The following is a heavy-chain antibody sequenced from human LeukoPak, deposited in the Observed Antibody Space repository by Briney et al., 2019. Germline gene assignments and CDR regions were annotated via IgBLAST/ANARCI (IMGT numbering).Heavy chain of an antibody. D-gene: IGHD3-10*01. J-gene: IGHJ4*02. CDR2: IYYSGGA. CDR3: ARDARVQKWFGEVIMTTTYYFDD. CDR1: GGSISSSKYY. V-gene: IGHV4-39*07. Sequence: PSETLSLTCTVSGGSISSSKYYWGWIRQPPGKGLEWIGSIYYSGGAYYNPSLKSRVTISVDTSKNQFSLKLTSVTAADTAVYYCARDARVQKWFGEVIMTTTYYFDDWGQGTLVTVSS.